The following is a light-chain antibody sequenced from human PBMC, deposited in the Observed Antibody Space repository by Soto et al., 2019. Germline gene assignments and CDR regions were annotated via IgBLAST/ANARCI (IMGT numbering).Light chain of an antibody. CDR1: SSDVGGYNY. J-gene: IGLJ3*02. CDR2: DVI. V-gene: IGLV2-11*01. Sequence: QSVLTQPRSVSGSPGQSVTISCTGTSSDVGGYNYVSWYQQYPGKAPKLIIYDVIKRPSGVPDRFSGSKSGNTASLTISGLQAEDEADYHCCSYAGNSWVFGGGTKLTVL. CDR3: CSYAGNSWV.